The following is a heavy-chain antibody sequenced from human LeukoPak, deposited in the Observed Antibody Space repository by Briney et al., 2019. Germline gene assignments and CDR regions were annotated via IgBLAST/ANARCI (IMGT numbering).Heavy chain of an antibody. J-gene: IGHJ4*02. CDR1: GFTFSDYY. V-gene: IGHV3-11*01. Sequence: PGGSLRLSCAASGFTFSDYYMSWIRRAPGKGLEWVSYISSSGSTIYYADSVKGRFTISRDNAKNSLYLQMNSLRAEDTAVYYCARDLSPYYYDSSGYLDYWGQGTLVTVSS. CDR3: ARDLSPYYYDSSGYLDY. D-gene: IGHD3-22*01. CDR2: ISSSGSTI.